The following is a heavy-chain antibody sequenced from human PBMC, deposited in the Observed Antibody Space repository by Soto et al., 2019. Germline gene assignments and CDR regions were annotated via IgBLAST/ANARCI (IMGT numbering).Heavy chain of an antibody. CDR3: ARGFRGHIAAAGKRDAFDI. CDR1: GGSFSGYY. Sequence: SETLSLTCAVYGGSFSGYYWSWIRQPPGKGLESIGEINHSGSTNYNPSLKSRVTISLDTSKNQFSLKLSSVTAADTAVYYCARGFRGHIAAAGKRDAFDIWGQGTMVTVSS. CDR2: INHSGST. V-gene: IGHV4-34*01. J-gene: IGHJ3*02. D-gene: IGHD6-13*01.